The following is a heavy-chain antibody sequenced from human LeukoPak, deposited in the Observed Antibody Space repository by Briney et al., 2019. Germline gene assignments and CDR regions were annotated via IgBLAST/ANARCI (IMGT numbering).Heavy chain of an antibody. CDR3: AREGTWIQSY. Sequence: GASVKVSCKASGYTFTNRGISWVRQAPGQRLEWIGWISAYNGNTNYAQKLQGRVTMTTDTSTSTADMELRSLRSEDTAVYYCAREGTWIQSYWGQGTLVTVSS. CDR1: GYTFTNRG. CDR2: ISAYNGNT. J-gene: IGHJ4*02. D-gene: IGHD5-18*01. V-gene: IGHV1-18*01.